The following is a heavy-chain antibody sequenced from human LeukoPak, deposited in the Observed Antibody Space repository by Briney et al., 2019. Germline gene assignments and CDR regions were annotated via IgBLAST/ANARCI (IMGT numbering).Heavy chain of an antibody. D-gene: IGHD3-9*01. CDR2: IKRDGSEK. CDR3: ARARGDILTGQTLDC. J-gene: IGHJ4*02. V-gene: IGHV3-7*01. Sequence: PGGSLRLPCATSGFIFNNFWMSWVRQAPGKELEWVANIKRDGSEKYYVDSVKGRFTISRDNAKNSLDLQMNSLRAEDTAVYYCARARGDILTGQTLDCWGQGTLVTVSS. CDR1: GFIFNNFW.